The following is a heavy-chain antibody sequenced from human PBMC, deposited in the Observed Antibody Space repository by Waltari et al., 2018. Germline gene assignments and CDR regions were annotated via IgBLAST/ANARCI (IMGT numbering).Heavy chain of an antibody. Sequence: QVQLQESGPGVVKPSETLSLTCTVSIGSLTSYYWSWVRQPPGKVLEWIGYIYYTGSTKSNSTLKTPVIISIDTAKSQFSRKVSAVTSADTAMYFCARLSCSSTSCDKRGAFDYWGQGALVTVSS. CDR3: ARLSCSSTSCDKRGAFDY. V-gene: IGHV4-59*08. CDR2: IYYTGST. CDR1: IGSLTSYY. D-gene: IGHD2-2*02. J-gene: IGHJ4*02.